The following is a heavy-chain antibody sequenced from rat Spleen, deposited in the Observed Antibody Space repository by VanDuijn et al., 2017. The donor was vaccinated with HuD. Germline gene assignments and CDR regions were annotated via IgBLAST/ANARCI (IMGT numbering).Heavy chain of an antibody. D-gene: IGHD1-9*01. CDR1: GYSITTNY. CDR3: ARRGYYGYNPWYFDYHD. V-gene: IGHV3-1*01. Sequence: EVQLQESGPGLLKPSQSLSLTCSVTGYSITTNYWDWIRKFPGNKMEWLGYISYSGSTSYNPSLKSRISITRDTSKNQFFLQLNSVTNEDTATYYCARRGYYGYNPWYFDYHDWGQGVMVAVSS. J-gene: IGHJ2*01. CDR2: ISYSGST.